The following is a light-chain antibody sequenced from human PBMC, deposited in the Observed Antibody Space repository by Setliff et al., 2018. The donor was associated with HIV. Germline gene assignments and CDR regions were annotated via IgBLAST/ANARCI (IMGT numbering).Light chain of an antibody. J-gene: IGLJ1*01. Sequence: QSVLTQPASVSGSPGQSITISCTGTSSDVGGYSLVSWYQQHPGKAPKLIIYEVRNRPSGVSHRFSGPKSGNTASLTISGLQAEDEADYYCSSYAITNTLPFGTGTKVTVL. CDR1: SSDVGGYSL. CDR3: SSYAITNTLP. V-gene: IGLV2-14*03. CDR2: EVR.